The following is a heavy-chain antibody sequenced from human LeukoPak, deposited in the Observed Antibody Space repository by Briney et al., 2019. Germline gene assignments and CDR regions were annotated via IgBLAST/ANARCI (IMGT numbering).Heavy chain of an antibody. CDR1: GFTFSSYS. CDR2: ISSSSSYI. D-gene: IGHD3-22*01. Sequence: GGSLRLSCAASGFTFSSYSMNWVRQAPGKGLEWVSSISSSSSYIYYADSVKGRFTISRDNAKNSLYLQMNSLRAEDTAVYYCARSPARITMIEWWGQGTLVTVSS. J-gene: IGHJ4*02. V-gene: IGHV3-21*01. CDR3: ARSPARITMIEW.